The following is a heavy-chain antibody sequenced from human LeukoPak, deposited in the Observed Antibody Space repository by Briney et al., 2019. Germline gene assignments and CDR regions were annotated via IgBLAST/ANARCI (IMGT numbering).Heavy chain of an antibody. J-gene: IGHJ4*02. Sequence: PSETLSLTCTVSGGSISSGNYYWTWLRQPAGKGLEWIGRIYSSGSTSNNPSLKSRVTISVDTSKNQSSLKLSSVTAADTAVYYCARVTYYDILTGYYFDYWGQGTLVTVSS. V-gene: IGHV4-61*02. CDR1: GGSISSGNYY. CDR2: IYSSGST. D-gene: IGHD3-9*01. CDR3: ARVTYYDILTGYYFDY.